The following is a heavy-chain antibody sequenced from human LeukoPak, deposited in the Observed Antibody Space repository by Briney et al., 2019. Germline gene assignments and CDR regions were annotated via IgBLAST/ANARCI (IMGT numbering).Heavy chain of an antibody. V-gene: IGHV3-21*01. Sequence: GGSLRLSCAASGFTFSTYYMNWVRHAPGKGLEWDSFITGSSSYIYYTDSVKGRFTISRDNAKNSLFLQMNSLRDEDTAVYYCASGFSSSPYFDYWGQGTLVTVSS. D-gene: IGHD6-6*01. J-gene: IGHJ4*02. CDR1: GFTFSTYY. CDR3: ASGFSSSPYFDY. CDR2: ITGSSSYI.